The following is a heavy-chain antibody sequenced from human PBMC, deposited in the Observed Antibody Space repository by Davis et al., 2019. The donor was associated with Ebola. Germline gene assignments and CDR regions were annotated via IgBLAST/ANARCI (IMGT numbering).Heavy chain of an antibody. CDR1: GGSISSSSYY. CDR3: ARTPSSSWDNWFDP. J-gene: IGHJ5*02. V-gene: IGHV4-39*07. Sequence: GSLRLSCTVPGGSISSSSYYWGWIRQPPGKGLEWIGSIYYSGSTYYNPSLKSRVTISVDTSKNQFSLKLSSVTAADTAVYYCARTPSSSWDNWFDPWGQGTLVTVSS. CDR2: IYYSGST. D-gene: IGHD6-13*01.